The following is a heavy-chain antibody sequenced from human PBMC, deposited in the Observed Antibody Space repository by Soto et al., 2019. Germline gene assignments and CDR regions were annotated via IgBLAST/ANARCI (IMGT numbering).Heavy chain of an antibody. D-gene: IGHD6-6*01. CDR2: IWYDGSNK. CDR3: ARDKAIAARSYYYYYYMDV. Sequence: QVQLVESGGGVVQPGRSLRLSCAASGFTFSSYGMHWVRQAPGKGLEWVAVIWYDGSNKYYADSVKGRFTISRDNSKNRWNLKMNSLRAEDTAVYYCARDKAIAARSYYYYYYMDVWGKGTTVTVSS. J-gene: IGHJ6*03. CDR1: GFTFSSYG. V-gene: IGHV3-33*01.